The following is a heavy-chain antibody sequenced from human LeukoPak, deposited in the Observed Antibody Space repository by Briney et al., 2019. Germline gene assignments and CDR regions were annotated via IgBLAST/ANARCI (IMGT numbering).Heavy chain of an antibody. D-gene: IGHD1-26*01. Sequence: ASVKVSCKASGYTFTDYYIHWVRQAPGQGLEWMGWINPNSGDTNYAQKFQGWVTMTRDMSISTAYMELSRLRSDDTAIYYCARATGTYWWFDSWGQGTLVTVSS. J-gene: IGHJ5*01. CDR3: ARATGTYWWFDS. CDR1: GYTFTDYY. V-gene: IGHV1-2*04. CDR2: INPNSGDT.